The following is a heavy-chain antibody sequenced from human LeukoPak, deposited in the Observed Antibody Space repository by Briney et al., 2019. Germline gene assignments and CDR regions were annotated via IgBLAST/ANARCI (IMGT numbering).Heavy chain of an antibody. Sequence: GGSLRLSCAASGFTFSSYGMSWVRQAPGKGLEWVSYIGNSGSDIYYADSVKGRFTISRDNAKSSLYLQMNSLRAEDTAVYYCARVRSDYGLGRYFDYWGQGTLVTVSS. D-gene: IGHD3-10*01. CDR2: IGNSGSDI. CDR1: GFTFSSYG. J-gene: IGHJ4*02. CDR3: ARVRSDYGLGRYFDY. V-gene: IGHV3-21*05.